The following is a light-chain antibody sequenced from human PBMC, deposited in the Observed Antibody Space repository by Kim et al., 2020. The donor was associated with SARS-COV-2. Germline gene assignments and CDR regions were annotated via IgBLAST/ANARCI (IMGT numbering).Light chain of an antibody. V-gene: IGLV3-21*04. CDR1: NIGSKS. CDR3: QVWDSGSDHWV. Sequence: SYELTQPPSVSVAPGKTARITCGGNNIGSKSVHWYQQKPGQAPVLVIYYDSDRPSGIPERFSGSNSGNTATLTISRVEAGGEADDYCQVWDSGSDHWVFG. CDR2: YDS. J-gene: IGLJ3*02.